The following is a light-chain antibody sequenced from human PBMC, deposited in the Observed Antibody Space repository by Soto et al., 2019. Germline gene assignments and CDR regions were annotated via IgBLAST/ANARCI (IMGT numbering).Light chain of an antibody. CDR1: SSNIGSNT. CDR3: AVWDDSRVV. V-gene: IGLV1-44*01. J-gene: IGLJ2*01. Sequence: SVLTQPPSASGTPGQTVTISCSGSSSNIGSNTVNWYQQLPRTAPKLLIYTNNQRPSGVPDRFSGSKSGTSASLAISGLQSEDEADYYCAVWDDSRVVFGGGTKLTVL. CDR2: TNN.